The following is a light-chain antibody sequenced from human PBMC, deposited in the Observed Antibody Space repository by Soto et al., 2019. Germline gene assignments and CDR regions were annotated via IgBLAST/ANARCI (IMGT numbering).Light chain of an antibody. V-gene: IGKV3-15*01. CDR3: QQRSNWPGT. CDR1: QTISTN. Sequence: EVVMTQSPVTLSVSPGESAALSCRASQTISTNLAWYQQKPGQAPRLLIYSASSRATGLPARFSGSGSGTEFTLTISSLESEDFAVYYCQQRSNWPGTFGGGTKVEIK. J-gene: IGKJ4*01. CDR2: SAS.